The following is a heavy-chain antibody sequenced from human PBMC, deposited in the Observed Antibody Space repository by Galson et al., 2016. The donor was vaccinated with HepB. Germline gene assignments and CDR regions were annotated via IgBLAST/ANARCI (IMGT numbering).Heavy chain of an antibody. D-gene: IGHD1-14*01. CDR1: GFTFKNAW. J-gene: IGHJ6*04. CDR3: TREAGSTSRYYYGMDV. V-gene: IGHV3-15*01. Sequence: SLRLSCAASGFTFKNAWMTWARQAPGKGLEWLGRIKTKTEGETLDYAAPVEGRFIISRDDSRNTVYLQMNSLTTEDTAVYYCTREAGSTSRYYYGMDVWGKGTAVAVYS. CDR2: IKTKTEGETL.